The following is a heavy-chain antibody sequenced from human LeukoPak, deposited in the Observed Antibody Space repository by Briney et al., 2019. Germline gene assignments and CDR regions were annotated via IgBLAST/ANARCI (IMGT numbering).Heavy chain of an antibody. CDR2: LWYDGSNK. J-gene: IGHJ6*02. D-gene: IGHD2-2*01. CDR3: ARDRAAAYTRQYYGMDV. V-gene: IGHV3-33*01. Sequence: PGGSLRLSCAASGLTFSNYGMHWVRQAPGKGLEWVAVLWYDGSNKYYADSVKGRFTISRDNSKNTLYLQMNSLRAEDTAVYYCARDRAAAYTRQYYGMDVWGQGTTVTVSS. CDR1: GLTFSNYG.